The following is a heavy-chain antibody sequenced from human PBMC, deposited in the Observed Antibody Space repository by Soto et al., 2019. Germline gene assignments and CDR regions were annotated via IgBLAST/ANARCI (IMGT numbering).Heavy chain of an antibody. CDR3: ARPILITILGYYYGMDV. CDR1: GFTFSSYA. J-gene: IGHJ6*01. CDR2: IIGSGGSA. V-gene: IGHV3-23*01. Sequence: EVRLLESGGGLVQPGGPLRLSCAASGFTFSSYAMSWVRQAPGKGLEWVSTIIGSGGSANYADSVKGRFTISRDSSKNTLYLQMNSLRADDTAVYSCARPILITILGYYYGMDVWGQGTTVTVSS. D-gene: IGHD3-9*01.